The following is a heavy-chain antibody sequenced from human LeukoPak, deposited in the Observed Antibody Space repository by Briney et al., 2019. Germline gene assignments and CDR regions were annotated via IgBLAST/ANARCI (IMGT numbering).Heavy chain of an antibody. D-gene: IGHD3-16*01. V-gene: IGHV4-59*01. J-gene: IGHJ4*02. Sequence: SETLSLTCTVSDDSISDYYRGWIRQPPGKGLEWIGYFYNSGRSTYNPSLKSRATISADTSKNHFSLKLNSVTTADTAVYYCTRGAGWLIDYWGQGILVTVSS. CDR3: TRGAGWLIDY. CDR2: FYNSGRS. CDR1: DDSISDYY.